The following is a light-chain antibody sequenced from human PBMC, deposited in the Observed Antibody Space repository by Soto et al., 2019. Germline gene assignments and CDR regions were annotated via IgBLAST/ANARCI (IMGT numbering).Light chain of an antibody. J-gene: IGKJ3*01. CDR2: AAS. V-gene: IGKV1-39*01. CDR1: QSISSY. CDR3: QQSYSTPFT. Sequence: DIQMTQSPSSLSASVGDRVTITCRASQSISSYLNWYQQKPGKAPKLLIYAASSLQSGVPSRSSGSGSGTDSNPTISSLQPEDFATYYCQQSYSTPFTFGPGTEVYIK.